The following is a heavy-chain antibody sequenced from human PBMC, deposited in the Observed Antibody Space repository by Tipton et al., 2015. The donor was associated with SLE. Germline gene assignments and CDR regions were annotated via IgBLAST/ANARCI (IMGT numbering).Heavy chain of an antibody. J-gene: IGHJ3*02. CDR3: ARETSAEWGWDAFDI. D-gene: IGHD1-26*01. Sequence: LRLSCTVSGGSISSGGYYWSWIRQHPGKGLEWIGYIYYSGSTYYNPSLKSRVTISVDTSKNQFSLKLSSVTAADTAVYYCARETSAEWGWDAFDIWGQGTMVTVSS. CDR1: GGSISSGGYY. V-gene: IGHV4-31*02. CDR2: IYYSGST.